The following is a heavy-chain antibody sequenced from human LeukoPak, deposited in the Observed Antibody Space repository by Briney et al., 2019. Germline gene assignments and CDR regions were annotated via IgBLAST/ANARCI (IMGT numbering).Heavy chain of an antibody. CDR3: ARTNPVYGDYDY. D-gene: IGHD4-17*01. V-gene: IGHV3-53*01. CDR1: GFTVTDNY. Sequence: PGGSLRLSCAVSGFTVTDNYMSWVRQAPGKGLQWVSVIYPDGRTYYADSVKGRFTISRDISRNTLLLQMNSLRPDDTAVHHCARTNPVYGDYDYWGQGTLVTVSS. J-gene: IGHJ4*02. CDR2: IYPDGRT.